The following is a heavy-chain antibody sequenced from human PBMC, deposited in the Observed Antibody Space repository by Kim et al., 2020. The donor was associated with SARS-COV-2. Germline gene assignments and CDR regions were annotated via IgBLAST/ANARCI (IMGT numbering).Heavy chain of an antibody. D-gene: IGHD3-22*01. V-gene: IGHV3-33*01. CDR3: ARERIDSSGYIGY. J-gene: IGHJ4*02. Sequence: YAGSVKGRFTISRDNSKNTLYLQMNSLRAEDTAVYYCARERIDSSGYIGYWGQGTLVTVSS.